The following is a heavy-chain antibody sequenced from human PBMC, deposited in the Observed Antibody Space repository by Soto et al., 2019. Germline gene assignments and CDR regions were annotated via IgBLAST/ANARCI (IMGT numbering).Heavy chain of an antibody. J-gene: IGHJ4*02. Sequence: PSATLSITCAVYGGSFSGYYWSWIRQPPGKGLEWIGEINHSGSTNYNPSLKSRVTISVDTSKNQFSLRLTSMTAADTAVYYCVRHVREFSGPGSYDFFDYWGQGIQVTVS. CDR2: INHSGST. D-gene: IGHD3-10*01. CDR3: VRHVREFSGPGSYDFFDY. CDR1: GGSFSGYY. V-gene: IGHV4-34*01.